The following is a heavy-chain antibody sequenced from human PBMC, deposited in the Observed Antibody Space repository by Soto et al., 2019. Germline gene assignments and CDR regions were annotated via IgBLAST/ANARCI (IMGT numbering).Heavy chain of an antibody. J-gene: IGHJ4*01. D-gene: IGHD6-19*01. CDR3: ARVAYGNGCLFDY. Sequence: PGGSLRLSCAASGFSFSNYWMSWVRQAPGKGLEWVANIKQDGSERYYVDSVKGRFTLSRDNAKNSLQLQMSSLRDEDTAIYFCARVAYGNGCLFDYSCQGTLVTVSA. CDR2: IKQDGSER. V-gene: IGHV3-7*01. CDR1: GFSFSNYW.